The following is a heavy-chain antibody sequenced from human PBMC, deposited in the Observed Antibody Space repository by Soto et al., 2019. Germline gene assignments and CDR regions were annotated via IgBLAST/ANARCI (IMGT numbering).Heavy chain of an antibody. CDR2: ISAYDDKT. J-gene: IGHJ4*02. Sequence: QVQLVQSGAEVKKPGASVKVSCKTSGYPFTSYGINWVRQAPGQGPEWMGWISAYDDKTIYAQKFQGRVTLTADTSTTTAYMALRGLRVDDPAMYYCARDRLSAVTGFLRNWGQGTLVTVSS. D-gene: IGHD6-19*01. CDR3: ARDRLSAVTGFLRN. CDR1: GYPFTSYG. V-gene: IGHV1-18*01.